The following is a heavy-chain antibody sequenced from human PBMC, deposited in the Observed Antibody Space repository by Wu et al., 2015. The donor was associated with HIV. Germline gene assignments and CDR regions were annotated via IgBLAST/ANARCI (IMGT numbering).Heavy chain of an antibody. CDR1: GYTFTGYY. D-gene: IGHD3-10*01. V-gene: IGHV1-2*02. J-gene: IGHJ5*02. Sequence: QVQLVQSGAEVKKPGASVKVSCKASGYTFTGYYMHWVRQAPGQGLEWMGWINPNSGGTNYAQKFQGRVTMTRDTSISTAYMDLSRLTSDDTAVYYCAAEKFGDAPPWFDPWGQGTLVTVSS. CDR3: AAEKFGDAPPWFDP. CDR2: INPNSGGT.